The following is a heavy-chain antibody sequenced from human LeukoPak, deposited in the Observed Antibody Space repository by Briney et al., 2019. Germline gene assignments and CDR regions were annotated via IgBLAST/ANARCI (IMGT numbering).Heavy chain of an antibody. J-gene: IGHJ4*02. D-gene: IGHD3-10*01. CDR1: GFTVSSNY. Sequence: PGGSLRLSCAASGFTVSSNYMSWVRQAPGKGLEWVSVIYSGGSTYYADSVKGRFTISRDNSKNTLYLQMNSLRAEDMAVYYCARDLGYYGSGSYFSYSDYWGQGTLVTVSS. V-gene: IGHV3-66*01. CDR3: ARDLGYYGSGSYFSYSDY. CDR2: IYSGGST.